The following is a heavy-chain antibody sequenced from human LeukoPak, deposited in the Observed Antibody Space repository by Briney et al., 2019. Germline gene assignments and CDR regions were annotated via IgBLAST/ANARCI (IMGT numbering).Heavy chain of an antibody. CDR1: GFTVSSNY. CDR3: ARAAVGLSTRPFDY. Sequence: GSLRLSCAAPGFTVSSNYMSWVRQAPGKGLEWVSVIYSGGSTYYADSVKGRFTISRENSMNTLFLQMNSLRDEDTAVYYCARAAVGLSTRPFDYWGQGTLVTVSS. J-gene: IGHJ4*02. D-gene: IGHD2-2*01. V-gene: IGHV3-53*01. CDR2: IYSGGST.